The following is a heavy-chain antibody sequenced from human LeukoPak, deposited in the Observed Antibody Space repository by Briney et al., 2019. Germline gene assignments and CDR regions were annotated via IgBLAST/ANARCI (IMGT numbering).Heavy chain of an antibody. CDR2: IYPGDSDT. Sequence: GESLKISCKGSGYIFTSYWIDWVRQMPGKGLEWMGIIYPGDSDTRYSPSFQGQVTISADKSINTAYLQWSSLKASDTAMYYCARRAGSYSSEIDYWGQGTLVTVSS. V-gene: IGHV5-51*01. CDR1: GYIFTSYW. J-gene: IGHJ4*02. CDR3: ARRAGSYSSEIDY. D-gene: IGHD1-26*01.